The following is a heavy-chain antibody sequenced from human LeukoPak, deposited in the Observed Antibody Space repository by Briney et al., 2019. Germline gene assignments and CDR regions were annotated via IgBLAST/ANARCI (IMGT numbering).Heavy chain of an antibody. Sequence: GASVKVSCKASGYTFTSYYMHWVRQAPGQGLEWMGIINPSGGSTSYAQKFQGRVTMTRDTSTSTVYMELSSLRSEDTAVYYCARVPAPGKYSSSSRPDYWGQGTLVRLL. J-gene: IGHJ4*02. CDR3: ARVPAPGKYSSSSRPDY. V-gene: IGHV1-46*01. CDR1: GYTFTSYY. CDR2: INPSGGST. D-gene: IGHD6-6*01.